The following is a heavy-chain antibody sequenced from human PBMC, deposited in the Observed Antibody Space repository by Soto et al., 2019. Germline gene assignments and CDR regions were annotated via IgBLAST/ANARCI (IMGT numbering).Heavy chain of an antibody. CDR1: GGSISSYY. Sequence: SETLSLTCTVSGGSISSYYWSWIRQPAGKGLEWIGRIYTSGSTNYNPSLKSRVTMSVDTSKNQFSLKLSSVTAADTAVYYCARDDYEVYATPFDYWGQGTLVTISS. D-gene: IGHD2-8*01. CDR3: ARDDYEVYATPFDY. J-gene: IGHJ4*02. V-gene: IGHV4-4*07. CDR2: IYTSGST.